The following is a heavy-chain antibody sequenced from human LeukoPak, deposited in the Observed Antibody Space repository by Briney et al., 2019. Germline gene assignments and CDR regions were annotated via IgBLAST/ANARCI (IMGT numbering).Heavy chain of an antibody. D-gene: IGHD3-10*01. CDR2: INHSGST. J-gene: IGHJ4*02. CDR1: GGSFSGYY. V-gene: IGHV4-34*01. CDR3: ARHMFWEVIIRRVFDY. Sequence: PSETLSLTCAVYGGSFSGYYWSWIRQPPGKGLEWIGEINHSGSTNYNPSLKSRVTISVDTSKNQFSLKLSSVTAADTAVYYCARHMFWEVIIRRVFDYWGQGTLVTVSS.